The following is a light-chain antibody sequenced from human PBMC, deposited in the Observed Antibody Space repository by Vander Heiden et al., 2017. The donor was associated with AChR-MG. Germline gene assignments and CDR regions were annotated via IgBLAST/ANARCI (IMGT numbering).Light chain of an antibody. CDR1: QSLLHPNNYNY. CDR2: LGS. J-gene: IGKJ1*01. V-gene: IGKV2-28*01. CDR3: MQALQTPT. Sequence: IVMTQSPLSLPVTPGEPASISCRSSQSLLHPNNYNYLGWYLQKPGQSPQLLIYLGSNRASGVPDRFSGSGSGTDFTLEISRVEAEDVGVYYCMQALQTPTFGQGTKVEI.